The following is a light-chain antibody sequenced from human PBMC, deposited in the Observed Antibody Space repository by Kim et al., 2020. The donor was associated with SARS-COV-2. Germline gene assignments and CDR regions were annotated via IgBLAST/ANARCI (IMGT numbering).Light chain of an antibody. J-gene: IGKJ4*01. CDR2: AVS. Sequence: EIVLTQSPGTLSLSPGERATLSCRASQSVSSNYLAWYQQKPGQAPRLLVYAVSNRATGIPDRFSGSGSGTDLTLTISRLEPEDFAVYYCQQYGGSPLVTFGGGTKVDIK. CDR3: QQYGGSPLVT. CDR1: QSVSSNY. V-gene: IGKV3-20*01.